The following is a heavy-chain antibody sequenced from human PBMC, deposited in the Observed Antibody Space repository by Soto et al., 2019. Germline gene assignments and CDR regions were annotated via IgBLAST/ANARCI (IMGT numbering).Heavy chain of an antibody. CDR3: ARVSGSYFRSMIDY. Sequence: GGSLRLSCAASGFTFSSYWMTWVRQAPGKGLEWVSGINRNGGSTAYADSVKGRFTISRDNAKNSLFLQMNSLRAEDTALYYCARVSGSYFRSMIDYWGQATLVTVSS. D-gene: IGHD1-26*01. CDR1: GFTFSSYW. V-gene: IGHV3-20*04. CDR2: INRNGGST. J-gene: IGHJ4*02.